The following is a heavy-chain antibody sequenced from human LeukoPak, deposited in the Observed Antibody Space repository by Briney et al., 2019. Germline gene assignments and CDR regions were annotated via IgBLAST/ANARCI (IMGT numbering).Heavy chain of an antibody. CDR1: GGPVRGFF. CDR2: ISHSGSS. CDR3: ERGIFYGGRNQYIWFDR. D-gene: IGHD4-23*01. V-gene: IGHV4-34*01. J-gene: IGHJ5*02. Sequence: SETLSLTGAVYGGPVRGFFWSWIRQAPGKGLEWIGDISHSGSSNYNPSLRSRITISVDTSKSQFSLRLTSVTAADTAVYYCERGIFYGGRNQYIWFDRWGQGTLVTVSS.